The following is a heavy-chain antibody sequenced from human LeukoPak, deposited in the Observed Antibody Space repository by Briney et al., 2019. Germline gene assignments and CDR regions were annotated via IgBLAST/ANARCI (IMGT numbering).Heavy chain of an antibody. Sequence: SETLSLTCTVSGGSINNYYWSWIRQPPGMGLEWIGYIYYSGSTNYNPPLKSRVTISVDTSKKQFSLNLSTVTAADTAVYYCARVAARYVGMDVWGQGTTVTVSS. CDR1: GGSINNYY. D-gene: IGHD6-6*01. CDR3: ARVAARYVGMDV. V-gene: IGHV4-59*01. J-gene: IGHJ6*02. CDR2: IYYSGST.